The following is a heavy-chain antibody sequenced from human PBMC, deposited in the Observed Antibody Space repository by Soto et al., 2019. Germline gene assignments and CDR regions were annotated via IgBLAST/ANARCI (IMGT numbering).Heavy chain of an antibody. J-gene: IGHJ6*02. D-gene: IGHD5-12*01. CDR1: GFTFSAFG. CDR2: SSYGGSNK. Sequence: QMQLVESGGGVVQPGTSLTLSCVASGFTFSAFGMHWVRQAPGKGLGWVAISSYGGSNKYYGDSVQGRFTISRDNSRDTLYLQMNNLRDEDTAVYYCAKGPLRFSYGMDVWGQGTTVTVSS. V-gene: IGHV3-30*18. CDR3: AKGPLRFSYGMDV.